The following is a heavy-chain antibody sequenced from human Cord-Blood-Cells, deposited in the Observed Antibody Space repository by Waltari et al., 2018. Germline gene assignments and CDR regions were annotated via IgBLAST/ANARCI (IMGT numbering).Heavy chain of an antibody. V-gene: IGHV1-69*01. CDR3: ARSDIVVVPAAIRPDYYYYMDV. Sequence: QVQLVQSGAEVKKPGSSVKVSCKASGGTFSSYAISWVRQAPGQGPEWMGGMITIFGTANYGQKFQGRVTITADEATSTAYMELSSLRSEDTAVYYCARSDIVVVPAAIRPDYYYYMDVWGKGTTVTVSS. D-gene: IGHD2-2*02. CDR2: MITIFGTA. CDR1: GGTFSSYA. J-gene: IGHJ6*03.